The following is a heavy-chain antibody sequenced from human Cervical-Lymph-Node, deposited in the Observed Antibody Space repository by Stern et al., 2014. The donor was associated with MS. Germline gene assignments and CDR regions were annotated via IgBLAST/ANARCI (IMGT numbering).Heavy chain of an antibody. CDR3: ARGGGLVGYFDY. CDR2: ISPDFGTT. D-gene: IGHD1-26*01. Sequence: VQLGQSGAEVKKPGSSVKVSCKASGDTFSSYAIHWVRQAPGQGLEWMGVISPDFGTTNDAQKFQGRVTITADKSTNTAYMELMTLRSEDTAVYYCARGGGLVGYFDYWGQGTLVSVSS. CDR1: GDTFSSYA. J-gene: IGHJ4*02. V-gene: IGHV1-69*06.